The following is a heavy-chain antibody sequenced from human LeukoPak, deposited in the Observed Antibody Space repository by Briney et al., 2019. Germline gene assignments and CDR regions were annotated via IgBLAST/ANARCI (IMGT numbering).Heavy chain of an antibody. CDR1: GGSFSGYY. CDR2: IYYSGST. J-gene: IGHJ3*02. CDR3: ARGYCSSTSCYYAFDI. D-gene: IGHD2-2*01. Sequence: SETLSLTCAVYGGSFSGYYWGWIRQPPGKGLEWIGSIYYSGSTNYNPSLKSRVTMSVDTSKNQFSLKLSSVTAADTAVYYCARGYCSSTSCYYAFDIWGQGTMVTVSS. V-gene: IGHV4-34*01.